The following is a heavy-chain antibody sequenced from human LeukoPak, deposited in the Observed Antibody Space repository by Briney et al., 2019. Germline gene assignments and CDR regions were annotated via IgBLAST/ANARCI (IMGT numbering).Heavy chain of an antibody. CDR1: GYTFTGYF. V-gene: IGHV1-2*02. CDR2: INPDSGGT. CDR3: ARYNGDLTGGFDY. D-gene: IGHD4-17*01. Sequence: GASVKVSCKASGYTFTGYFVHWVRQAPGQGLEWMGWINPDSGGTNYAQKFQGRVTMTRDTSISTAYMELSRLRSDDTAVYYCARYNGDLTGGFDYWGQGTLVTVSS. J-gene: IGHJ4*02.